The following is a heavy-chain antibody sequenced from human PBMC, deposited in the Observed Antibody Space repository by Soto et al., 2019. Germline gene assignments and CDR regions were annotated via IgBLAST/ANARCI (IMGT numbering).Heavy chain of an antibody. CDR2: ISYDGSNK. V-gene: IGHV3-30-3*01. Sequence: QVQLVESGGGVVQPGRSLRLSCAASGFTFSSYAMHWVRQAPGKGLEWVAVISYDGSNKYYADSVKGRFTITRDNSKNTLYLQMNSMRAEDTAVYYCARDGAGSGMDVWGQGTTVTVSS. D-gene: IGHD1-26*01. J-gene: IGHJ6*02. CDR1: GFTFSSYA. CDR3: ARDGAGSGMDV.